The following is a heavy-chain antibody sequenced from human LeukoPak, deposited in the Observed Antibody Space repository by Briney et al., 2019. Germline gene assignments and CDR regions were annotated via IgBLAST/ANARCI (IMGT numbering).Heavy chain of an antibody. D-gene: IGHD3-9*01. J-gene: IGHJ5*02. CDR3: ARVVDRNLLRYFDP. CDR2: IFPIFGTA. Sequence: ASVKVSCKASGGTFSSYAISWVRQAPGQGLEWMGGIFPIFGTANYAQKFQGRVTITADESTSTAYMELSSLRSEDTAVYYCARVVDRNLLRYFDPWGQGTLVTVSS. CDR1: GGTFSSYA. V-gene: IGHV1-69*01.